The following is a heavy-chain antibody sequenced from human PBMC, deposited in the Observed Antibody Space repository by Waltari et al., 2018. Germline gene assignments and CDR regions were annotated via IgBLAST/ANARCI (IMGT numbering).Heavy chain of an antibody. Sequence: EVRLVESGGVLVQPGESLRLSCAASGFIFSTSALSWVRQAPGKGLEWVSSIGTRASATYYADAVKGRFTISRDNAKNTLYLQMNSLRAEDTAVYYCVRGGGTYGDWDYWGLGTLVTVSS. J-gene: IGHJ4*02. CDR3: VRGGGTYGDWDY. CDR1: GFIFSTSA. CDR2: IGTRASAT. V-gene: IGHV3-23*04. D-gene: IGHD4-17*01.